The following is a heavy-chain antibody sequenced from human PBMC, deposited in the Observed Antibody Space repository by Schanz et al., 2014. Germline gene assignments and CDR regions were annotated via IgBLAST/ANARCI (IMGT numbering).Heavy chain of an antibody. CDR2: ISPYTGNT. V-gene: IGHV1-18*01. CDR3: ARAFGGYDPAGALDY. D-gene: IGHD5-12*01. J-gene: IGHJ4*02. CDR1: GYTFTDYG. Sequence: QVQVVQSGAEVKKPGASVKVSCKASGYTFTDYGVIWVRQAPGQGLEWMGWISPYTGNTHYFDKMEGRVTMTRDTSISTAYMELSRLKSDDTAVYYCARAFGGYDPAGALDYWGQGTLVTVSS.